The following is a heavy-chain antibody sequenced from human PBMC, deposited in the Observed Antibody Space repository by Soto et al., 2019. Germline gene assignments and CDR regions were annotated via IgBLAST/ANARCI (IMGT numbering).Heavy chain of an antibody. Sequence: ASVKVSCKVSGYTLTELSMHWVRQAPGKGLEWMGGFDPEDGETIYAQKFQGRVTMTEDTSTDTAYMELSSLRSEDTAVYYCATLARTGSGLPYYFDYWGQGTLVTVSS. CDR1: GYTLTELS. J-gene: IGHJ4*02. CDR3: ATLARTGSGLPYYFDY. V-gene: IGHV1-24*01. D-gene: IGHD6-19*01. CDR2: FDPEDGET.